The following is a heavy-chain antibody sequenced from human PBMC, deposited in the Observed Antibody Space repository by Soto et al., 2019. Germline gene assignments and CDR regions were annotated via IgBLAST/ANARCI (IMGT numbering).Heavy chain of an antibody. CDR1: GYGFTIYW. J-gene: IGHJ5*02. CDR3: ASGVDRGIAAAFDP. D-gene: IGHD6-13*01. Sequence: GECVRISCKGSGYGFTIYWISWVRQMPRKGLEWMGRIDPSDSYTNYSPSFQGHVTISADKSISTAYLQWSSLKASDTAMYYCASGVDRGIAAAFDPWGQGTLVTVSS. CDR2: IDPSDSYT. V-gene: IGHV5-10-1*01.